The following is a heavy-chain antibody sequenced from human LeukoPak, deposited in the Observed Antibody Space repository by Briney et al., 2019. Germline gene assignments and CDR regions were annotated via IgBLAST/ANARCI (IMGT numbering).Heavy chain of an antibody. CDR3: ARLMGFDYYDSSGYQSPFQH. CDR1: GGTFSSYA. J-gene: IGHJ1*01. CDR2: IIPIFGTA. D-gene: IGHD3-22*01. V-gene: IGHV1-69*13. Sequence: SVKVSCKASGGTFSSYAISWVRQAPGQGLEWMGGIIPIFGTANYAQKFQGRVTITADESTSTACMELSSLRSEDTAVYYCARLMGFDYYDSSGYQSPFQHWGQGTLVTVSS.